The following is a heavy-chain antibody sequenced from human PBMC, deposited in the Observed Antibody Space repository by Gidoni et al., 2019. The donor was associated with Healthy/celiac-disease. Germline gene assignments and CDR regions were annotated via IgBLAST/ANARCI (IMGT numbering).Heavy chain of an antibody. CDR3: AAPEIDFWSGYLPFDY. D-gene: IGHD3-3*01. V-gene: IGHV1-69*06. J-gene: IGHJ4*02. CDR2: IIPIFGTA. Sequence: QVQLVQSGAEVKTPVSSVKVSCKASGGPFSSYAISWVRQAPGQGLEWMGGIIPIFGTANYAQKFQGRVTITADKSTSTAYMELSSLRSEDTAVYYCAAPEIDFWSGYLPFDYWGQGTLVTVSS. CDR1: GGPFSSYA.